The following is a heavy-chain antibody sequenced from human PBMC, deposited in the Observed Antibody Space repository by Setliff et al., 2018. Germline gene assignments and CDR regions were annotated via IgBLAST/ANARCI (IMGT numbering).Heavy chain of an antibody. J-gene: IGHJ4*02. CDR3: ASRRADYYGSGSYYMEY. D-gene: IGHD3-10*01. Sequence: GASVKVSCKASGYTFTNYDINWVLQAPGQELEWMGWINPKRGYTGYVQKFKGRVSMTTNTSTSTAYMELRSLRSDDTAVYYCASRRADYYGSGSYYMEYWGQGTLVTVSS. V-gene: IGHV1-8*02. CDR1: GYTFTNYD. CDR2: INPKRGYT.